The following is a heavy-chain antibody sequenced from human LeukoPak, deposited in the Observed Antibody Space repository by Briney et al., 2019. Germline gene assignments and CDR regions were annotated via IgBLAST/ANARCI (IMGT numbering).Heavy chain of an antibody. J-gene: IGHJ1*01. D-gene: IGHD6-13*01. CDR1: GFTFSSYS. Sequence: PGGSLRLSCAASGFTFSSYSMNWVRQAPGKGLEWVSSISSSSSYIYYADSVKGRFTISRDNAKNSLYLQMNSLRAEDTAVYYCAKEGISSSRRIFQHWGQGTLVTVSS. CDR2: ISSSSSYI. CDR3: AKEGISSSRRIFQH. V-gene: IGHV3-21*01.